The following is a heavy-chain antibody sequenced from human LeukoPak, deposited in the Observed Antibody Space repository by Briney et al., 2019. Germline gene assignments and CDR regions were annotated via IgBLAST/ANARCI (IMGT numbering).Heavy chain of an antibody. CDR2: VHHSGNT. J-gene: IGHJ5*02. V-gene: IGHV4-4*02. CDR1: GGSISSSYW. Sequence: SGTLSLTCAVSGGSISSSYWWSWVRQPPGKGLEWIGEVHHSGNTKYSPSFRSRVTMSVDNSKNQFSLELSSVTAADTAVYYCASSNNYVWFDPWGQGALVTVSS. CDR3: ASSNNYVWFDP. D-gene: IGHD4-11*01.